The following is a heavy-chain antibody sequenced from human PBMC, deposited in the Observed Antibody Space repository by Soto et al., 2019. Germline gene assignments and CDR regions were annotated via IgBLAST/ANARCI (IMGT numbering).Heavy chain of an antibody. Sequence: QVQLVQSGAEVKKPGASVKVSCKASGYTFTSYAMHWVRQAPGQRLEWMGWINAGNGNTKYSQKFQGRVTITRDTSASTAYMELSSLRSEDTAVYYCARDQDPYYYYGMDVWGPGTTVTVSS. J-gene: IGHJ6*02. CDR3: ARDQDPYYYYGMDV. CDR2: INAGNGNT. V-gene: IGHV1-3*01. CDR1: GYTFTSYA.